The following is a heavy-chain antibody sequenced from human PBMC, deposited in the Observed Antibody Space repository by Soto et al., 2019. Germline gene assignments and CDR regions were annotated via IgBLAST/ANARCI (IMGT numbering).Heavy chain of an antibody. CDR1: GYTFTGYY. V-gene: IGHV1-2*04. CDR2: VNPNSGGT. D-gene: IGHD5-18*01. J-gene: IGHJ4*02. Sequence: ASVKVSCKASGYTFTGYYMHWVRQAPGQGLEWMGWVNPNSGGTHYAQKFQGWVTMTRDTSISTAYMELSRLRSDDTAVYYCARDQRGYSYGYFDYWGQGTLVTVSS. CDR3: ARDQRGYSYGYFDY.